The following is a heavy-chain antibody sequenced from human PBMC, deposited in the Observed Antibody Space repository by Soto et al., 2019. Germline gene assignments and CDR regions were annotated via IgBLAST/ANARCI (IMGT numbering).Heavy chain of an antibody. CDR2: IYYSGST. J-gene: IGHJ4*02. D-gene: IGHD4-17*01. CDR3: ARVWGYGGNSRFDY. Sequence: QVQLQESGPGLVKPSQTLSLTCTVSGGSISSGGYSWSWVRQHPGKGLDLIGYIYYSGSTYYNPSLKSRVIISLDTSKNQYSLKLSSVTAADTAVYYCARVWGYGGNSRFDYWGQGTLVIAAS. CDR1: GGSISSGGYS. V-gene: IGHV4-31*03.